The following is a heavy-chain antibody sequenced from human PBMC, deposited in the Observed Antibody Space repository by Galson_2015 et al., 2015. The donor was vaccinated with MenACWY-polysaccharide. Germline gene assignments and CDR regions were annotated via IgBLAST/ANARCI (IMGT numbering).Heavy chain of an antibody. V-gene: IGHV1-18*01. CDR3: ARDQGAGYCSGGSCYGAFDI. J-gene: IGHJ3*02. CDR1: GYTFTSYG. CDR2: ISAYNGNT. Sequence: QSGAEVKKPGASVKVSCKASGYTFTSYGISWVRQAPGQGLEWMGWISAYNGNTNYAQKLQGRVTMTTDTSTSTAYMELRSLRSDDTAVYYCARDQGAGYCSGGSCYGAFDIWGQGQWSPSLQ. D-gene: IGHD2-15*01.